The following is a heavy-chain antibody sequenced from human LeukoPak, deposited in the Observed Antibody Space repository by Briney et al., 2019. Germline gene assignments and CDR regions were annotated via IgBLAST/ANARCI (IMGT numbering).Heavy chain of an antibody. Sequence: SETLSLTCTVSGGSISSSTYYWGWIRQPPAKGLEWIGSIYYSGSTYYNPSLKSRVTMSVDTSKNQFSLKLSSVTAADTAVYYCARHSTPLRFSNWFDPWGQGTLVTVSS. CDR3: ARHSTPLRFSNWFDP. J-gene: IGHJ5*02. V-gene: IGHV4-39*01. D-gene: IGHD3-3*01. CDR1: GGSISSSTYY. CDR2: IYYSGST.